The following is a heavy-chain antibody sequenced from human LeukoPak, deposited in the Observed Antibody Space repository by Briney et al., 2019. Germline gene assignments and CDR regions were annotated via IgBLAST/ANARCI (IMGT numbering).Heavy chain of an antibody. V-gene: IGHV3-30*02. CDR1: GFTFSSYG. CDR2: IRYDGSNK. D-gene: IGHD1-1*01. J-gene: IGHJ5*02. CDR3: AKSSAGITWFDP. Sequence: GGSLRLSCAASGFTFSSYGMHWVRQAPGKGLEWVAFIRYDGSNKYYADSVKGRFTISRDNSKNTLYLQMDSLRSDDTAVYYCAKSSAGITWFDPWGQGTLVTVSS.